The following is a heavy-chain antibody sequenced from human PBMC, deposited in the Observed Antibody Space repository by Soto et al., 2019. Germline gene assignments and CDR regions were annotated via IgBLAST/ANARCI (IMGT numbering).Heavy chain of an antibody. J-gene: IGHJ4*02. CDR1: GFTFSNAW. Sequence: GGSLRLSCAASGFTFSNAWMSWVRQAPGKGLEWVGRIKSKTDGGTTDYAAPVKGRFTISRDDSKNTLYLQMNSLKTEDTAVYYCTTPYYDFWSGYSYWGQGTLVTVSS. V-gene: IGHV3-15*01. CDR2: IKSKTDGGTT. CDR3: TTPYYDFWSGYSY. D-gene: IGHD3-3*01.